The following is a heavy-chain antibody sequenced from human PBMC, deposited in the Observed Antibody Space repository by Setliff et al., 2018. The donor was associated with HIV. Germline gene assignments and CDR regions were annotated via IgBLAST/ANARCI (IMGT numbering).Heavy chain of an antibody. CDR3: VRLNTFILYTDY. Sequence: SETLSLTCTVSGGSISSGIYYWSWIRQPAGKGLEWIGRIYTSGSTNYNPSLKSRVTISVDTSKNQFSLKLSSVTAADTAVYYCVRLNTFILYTDYWGQGILVTVSS. CDR1: GGSISSGIYY. CDR2: IYTSGST. D-gene: IGHD3-16*01. J-gene: IGHJ4*02. V-gene: IGHV4-61*02.